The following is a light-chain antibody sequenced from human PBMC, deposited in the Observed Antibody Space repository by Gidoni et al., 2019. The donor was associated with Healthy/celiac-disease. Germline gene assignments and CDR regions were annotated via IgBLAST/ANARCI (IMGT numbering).Light chain of an antibody. Sequence: VLTLSPATLSLSPGESATLSWRASQSVSSYLAWYQQKPGQTPRLLIYDASNRATGSPARLSGSGSGTDFTLTISSIEPEDFAVYYCQQRSNWPPLTFGGGTKVEIK. V-gene: IGKV3-11*01. J-gene: IGKJ4*01. CDR3: QQRSNWPPLT. CDR2: DAS. CDR1: QSVSSY.